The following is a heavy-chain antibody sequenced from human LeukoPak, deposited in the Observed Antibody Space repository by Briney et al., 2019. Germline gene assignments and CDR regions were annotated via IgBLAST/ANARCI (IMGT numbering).Heavy chain of an antibody. Sequence: PAETLSLTCAVYGGSFSSYYWSWIRQPPGKGLEWIGYIYYSGSTNYNPSLRGRVTTSVDTSKNQFSLKLRSVTAADTAVYYCARSTSGSYYSDFDYWGQGTLVTVSS. J-gene: IGHJ4*02. CDR2: IYYSGST. CDR3: ARSTSGSYYSDFDY. V-gene: IGHV4-59*01. CDR1: GGSFSSYY. D-gene: IGHD3-10*01.